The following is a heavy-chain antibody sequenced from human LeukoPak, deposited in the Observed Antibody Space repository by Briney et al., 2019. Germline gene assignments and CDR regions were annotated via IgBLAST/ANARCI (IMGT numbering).Heavy chain of an antibody. CDR3: ASTLPYYYGSGSPYYFDY. V-gene: IGHV4-61*02. D-gene: IGHD3-10*01. Sequence: SQTLSLTCTVSGGSISSGSYYWSWIRQPAGKGLEWIGRIYTSGSTNYNPSLKSRVTISVDTSKNQFSLKLSSVTAADTAVYYCASTLPYYYGSGSPYYFDYWGQGTLVTVSS. J-gene: IGHJ4*02. CDR1: GGSISSGSYY. CDR2: IYTSGST.